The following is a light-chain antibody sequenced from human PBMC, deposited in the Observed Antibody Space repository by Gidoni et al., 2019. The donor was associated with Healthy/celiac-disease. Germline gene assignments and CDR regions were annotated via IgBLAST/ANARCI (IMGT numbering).Light chain of an antibody. CDR1: QSVSSSY. CDR3: QQYGSSPGYT. V-gene: IGKV3-20*01. CDR2: GAS. Sequence: ELVLTQSPRTLSLSPGARATLSCRASQSVSSSYLAWYQQKPGQAPRLLIYGASSRATGIPDRFSGSGSGTDFTLTISRLDPEDFAVYYCQQYGSSPGYTFGQGTKLEIK. J-gene: IGKJ2*01.